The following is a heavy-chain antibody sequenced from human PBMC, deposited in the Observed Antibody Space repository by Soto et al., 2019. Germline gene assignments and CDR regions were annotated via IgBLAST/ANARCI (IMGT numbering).Heavy chain of an antibody. J-gene: IGHJ3*02. CDR2: IIPILGIA. CDR1: GGTFSSYT. CDR3: ARDVIGEPNDAFHI. D-gene: IGHD3-10*01. Sequence: SVKVSCKASGGTFSSYTISWVRQAPGQGLEWMGRIIPILGIANYAQKFQGRVTMTRDKSISTAYMELSRLRSDDTAVYYCARDVIGEPNDAFHIWGQGTMVTVSS. V-gene: IGHV1-69*04.